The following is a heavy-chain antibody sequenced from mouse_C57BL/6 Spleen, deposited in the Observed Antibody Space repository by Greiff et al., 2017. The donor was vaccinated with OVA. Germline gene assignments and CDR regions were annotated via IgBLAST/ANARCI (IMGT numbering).Heavy chain of an antibody. D-gene: IGHD2-13*01. J-gene: IGHJ3*01. CDR1: GYSFTDYN. CDR2: INPNYGTT. CDR3: ARRDYRAAWFAY. Sequence: VHVKQSGPELVKPGASVKISCKASGYSFTDYNMNWVKQSNGKSLEWIGVINPNYGTTSYNQKFKGKATLTVDQSSSTAYMQLNSLTSEDSAVYYCARRDYRAAWFAYWGQGTLVTVSA. V-gene: IGHV1-39*01.